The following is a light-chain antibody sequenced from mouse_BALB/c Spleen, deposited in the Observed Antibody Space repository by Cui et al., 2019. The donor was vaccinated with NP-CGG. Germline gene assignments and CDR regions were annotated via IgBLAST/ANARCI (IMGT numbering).Light chain of an antibody. CDR1: TGAVTINNY. V-gene: IGLV1*01. J-gene: IGLJ1*01. Sequence: QTVLTHVSALTTSPGETVTLTCRSSTGAVTINNYANWVQEKPDHLFTGLIGGTNNRAPGVPARFSGSLIGDKAVLTITGAQTEDEAIYFCALWYSNHWVFGGGTKLTVL. CDR2: GTN. CDR3: ALWYSNHWV.